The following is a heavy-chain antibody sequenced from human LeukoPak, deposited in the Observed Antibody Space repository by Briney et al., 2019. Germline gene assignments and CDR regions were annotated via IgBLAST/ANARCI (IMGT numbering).Heavy chain of an antibody. J-gene: IGHJ4*02. CDR2: INPNSGGT. Sequence: ASVKVSCKASGYTFTGDSMHWVRQAPGQGLEWMGWINPNSGGTNYVQKFQGRVTMTRDTSISTAYMELSRLRSDGKAVYYCARFSDYGDYGGFDYWGQGTLVTVSS. V-gene: IGHV1-2*02. CDR1: GYTFTGDS. CDR3: ARFSDYGDYGGFDY. D-gene: IGHD4-17*01.